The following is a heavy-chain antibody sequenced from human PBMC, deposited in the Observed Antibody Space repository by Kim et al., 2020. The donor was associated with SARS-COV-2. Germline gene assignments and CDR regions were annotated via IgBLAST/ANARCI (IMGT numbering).Heavy chain of an antibody. CDR3: ARDSSRATKGSFDP. D-gene: IGHD6-13*01. Sequence: SQTLSLTCAISGDSVSSNSAAWNWIRQSPSRGLEWLGRTYYRSKWYNDYAVSVKSRITINPDTSKNQFSLQLISVTPEDTAVSYCARDSSRATKGSFDPWGQGTLVTVSS. J-gene: IGHJ5*02. CDR1: GDSVSSNSAA. CDR2: TYYRSKWYN. V-gene: IGHV6-1*01.